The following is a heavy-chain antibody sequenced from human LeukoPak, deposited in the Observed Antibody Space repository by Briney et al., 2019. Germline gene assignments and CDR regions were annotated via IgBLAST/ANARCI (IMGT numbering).Heavy chain of an antibody. CDR3: ARHGGYGSGIDPLDY. CDR1: GGSISNYY. CDR2: TYYTGSA. D-gene: IGHD3-10*01. V-gene: IGHV4-59*08. Sequence: SETLSLTCTVSGGSISNYYWSWIRQPPGKGLEWIAYTYYTGSANYNPSLKSRGTMSVDTSKNQFSLKLTSVTAADTAVYYCARHGGYGSGIDPLDYWGQGTLVIVSS. J-gene: IGHJ4*02.